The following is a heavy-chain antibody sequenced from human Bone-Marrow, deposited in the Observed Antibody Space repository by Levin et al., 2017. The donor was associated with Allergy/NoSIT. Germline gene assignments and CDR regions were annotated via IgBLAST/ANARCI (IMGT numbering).Heavy chain of an antibody. V-gene: IGHV4-4*02. CDR1: GGSISSSNW. J-gene: IGHJ6*03. D-gene: IGHD2-15*01. Sequence: PSETLSLTCAVSGGSISSSNWWSWVRQPPGKGLEWIGEIYHSGSTNYNPSLKSRVTISVDKSKNQFSLKLSSVTAADTAVYYCARGRGYCSGGSCEDYYYYMDVWGKGPRSPSP. CDR2: IYHSGST. CDR3: ARGRGYCSGGSCEDYYYYMDV.